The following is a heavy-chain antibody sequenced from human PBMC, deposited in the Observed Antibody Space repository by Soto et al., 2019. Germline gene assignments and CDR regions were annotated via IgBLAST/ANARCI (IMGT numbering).Heavy chain of an antibody. D-gene: IGHD3-22*01. J-gene: IGHJ3*02. CDR3: ARLRYDSSGYYGDAFDI. CDR2: ISSSGSTI. V-gene: IGHV3-11*01. CDR1: GFTFSDHY. Sequence: GGSLRLSCAASGFTFSDHYMSWIRQAPGKGLEWVSYISSSGSTIYYADSVKGRFTISRDNAKNSLYLQMNSLRAEDTAVYYCARLRYDSSGYYGDAFDIWGQGTMVTVSS.